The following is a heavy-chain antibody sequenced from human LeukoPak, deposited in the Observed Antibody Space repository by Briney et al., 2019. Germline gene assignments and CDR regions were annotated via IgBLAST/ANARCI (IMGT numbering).Heavy chain of an antibody. J-gene: IGHJ4*02. Sequence: ASVKVSFKASAGTFSSYAISWARQAPGQGLEWMGGIIPIFGTANYAQKFQGRVTITADESTSTAYMELSSLRSEDTAVYYCARDQGLYYFDYWGQGTLVTVSS. CDR2: IIPIFGTA. CDR3: ARDQGLYYFDY. CDR1: AGTFSSYA. V-gene: IGHV1-69*13.